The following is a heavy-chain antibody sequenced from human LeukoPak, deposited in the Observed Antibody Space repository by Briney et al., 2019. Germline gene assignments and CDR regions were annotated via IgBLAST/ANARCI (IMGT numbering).Heavy chain of an antibody. D-gene: IGHD2-15*01. J-gene: IGHJ4*02. V-gene: IGHV3-33*01. CDR2: IWYDGSNK. CDR1: GFTFSSYG. Sequence: GGSLSLSCAASGFTFSSYGMHWVRQAPGKGLEWVAVIWYDGSNKYYADSVKGRFTISRDNSKNTLYLQMNSLRAEDTAVYYCARDGGVVVAASPDYWGQGTLVTVSS. CDR3: ARDGGVVVAASPDY.